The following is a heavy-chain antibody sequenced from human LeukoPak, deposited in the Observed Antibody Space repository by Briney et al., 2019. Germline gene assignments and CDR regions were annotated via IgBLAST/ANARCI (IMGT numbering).Heavy chain of an antibody. CDR1: GGTFSSYA. Sequence: SVKVSCKASGGTFSSYAISWVRQAPGQGLEWMGGIIPIFGTANYAQKFQGRVTITADESTSTAYMELSSLRSEDTAVYYCARVGYSSGWYDSGFDYWGQGTLVTVSS. J-gene: IGHJ4*02. D-gene: IGHD6-19*01. V-gene: IGHV1-69*13. CDR3: ARVGYSSGWYDSGFDY. CDR2: IIPIFGTA.